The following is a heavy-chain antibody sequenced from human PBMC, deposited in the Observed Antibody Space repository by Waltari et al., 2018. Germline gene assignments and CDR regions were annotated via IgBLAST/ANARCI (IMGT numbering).Heavy chain of an antibody. CDR3: VTLEDVAS. CDR2: VKPDGTPK. CDR1: GFTFTAYW. V-gene: IGHV3-74*01. J-gene: IGHJ2*01. Sequence: EVQVVESGGGLVQPGESLTLSCRVSGFTFTAYWIHWVRQVPGKGQEWVSGVKPDGTPKNYAVYVRSRCTISRDNARNTVHLKLNSLRVEDTAVYYCVTLEDVASGGRGARVNVSS. D-gene: IGHD3-16*01.